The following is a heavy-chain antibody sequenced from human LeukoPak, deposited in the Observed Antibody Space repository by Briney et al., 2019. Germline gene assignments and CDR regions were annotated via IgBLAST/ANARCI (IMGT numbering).Heavy chain of an antibody. CDR2: ISHSGDNT. Sequence: GGSLRLSCVASGFTFNNYAMTWVRQAPGKGLEWVSGISHSGDNTYYADSVKGRFFISRDISKNTLYLQMNSLRVDDAAVYYCAKANDGSPKPPYFDYWGQGTLVIVSS. J-gene: IGHJ4*02. D-gene: IGHD1-1*01. CDR3: AKANDGSPKPPYFDY. V-gene: IGHV3-23*01. CDR1: GFTFNNYA.